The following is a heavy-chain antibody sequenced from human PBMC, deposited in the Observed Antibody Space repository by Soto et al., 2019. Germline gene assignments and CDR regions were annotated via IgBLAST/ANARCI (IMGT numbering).Heavy chain of an antibody. Sequence: GGSLRLSCAASGFTFSDSTIHWVRQASGKGLEWVARIRSKVNNDATLYAASLKGRFTISRDDSKNTAYLQMDSLKTEDTAVYYCARGYCSDGFCFAGAFDIWGQGTRVTVSS. J-gene: IGHJ3*02. CDR3: ARGYCSDGFCFAGAFDI. D-gene: IGHD2-15*01. V-gene: IGHV3-73*01. CDR1: GFTFSDST. CDR2: IRSKVNNDAT.